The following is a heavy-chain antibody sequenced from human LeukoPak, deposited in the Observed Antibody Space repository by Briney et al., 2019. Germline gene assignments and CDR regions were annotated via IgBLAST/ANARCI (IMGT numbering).Heavy chain of an antibody. D-gene: IGHD2-15*01. Sequence: SETLSLTCTVSGGSISSSSYYWGWIRQPPGKGLEWIGSIYYSGSTYYNPSLKSRVTISVDTSKNQFSLKLSSVTAADTAVYYCARRGLLFDYWGQGILVTVSS. CDR1: GGSISSSSYY. CDR2: IYYSGST. V-gene: IGHV4-39*07. CDR3: ARRGLLFDY. J-gene: IGHJ4*02.